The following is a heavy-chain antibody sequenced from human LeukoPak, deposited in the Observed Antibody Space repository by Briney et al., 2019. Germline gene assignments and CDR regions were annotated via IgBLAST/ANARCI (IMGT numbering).Heavy chain of an antibody. Sequence: HPGGSLRLSCAASGFTFSGSAMHWVRQASGKGLEWVGRIRSKANSYATAYGASVKGRFTISRDDSKNTAYLQMNCVKTEDTAVYYCTRQAPGRLGELSLSYYFDYWGQGTLVTVSS. CDR1: GFTFSGSA. V-gene: IGHV3-73*01. D-gene: IGHD3-16*02. CDR2: IRSKANSYAT. J-gene: IGHJ4*02. CDR3: TRQAPGRLGELSLSYYFDY.